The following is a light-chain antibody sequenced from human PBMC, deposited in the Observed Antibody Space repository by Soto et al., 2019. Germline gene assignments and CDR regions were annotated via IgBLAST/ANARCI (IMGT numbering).Light chain of an antibody. V-gene: IGKV3D-15*01. CDR2: YIS. Sequence: IVVTQSPATLSVYTGETASLSCRASQSAGNFLAWYQQKPGQAPRLLIYYISTRATGIPARFSGSGSGTEFTLTINSLQSEDSAVYYCQQHNQWPITFGQGGRLEI. CDR3: QQHNQWPIT. CDR1: QSAGNF. J-gene: IGKJ5*01.